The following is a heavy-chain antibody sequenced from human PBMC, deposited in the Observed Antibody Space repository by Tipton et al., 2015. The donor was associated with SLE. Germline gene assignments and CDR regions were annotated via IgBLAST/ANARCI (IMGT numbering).Heavy chain of an antibody. CDR3: ARRGYDIRFSD. Sequence: TLSLTCTVSGGSISSGGYYWSWIRQHPGKGLGWIGDIYYSGSPYYNPSLKSRVTISVDTSKNQFSLKLSSVTAADTAVYYCARRGYDIRFSDWGQGTLVTVSS. CDR2: IYYSGSP. J-gene: IGHJ4*02. V-gene: IGHV4-31*03. D-gene: IGHD5-12*01. CDR1: GGSISSGGYY.